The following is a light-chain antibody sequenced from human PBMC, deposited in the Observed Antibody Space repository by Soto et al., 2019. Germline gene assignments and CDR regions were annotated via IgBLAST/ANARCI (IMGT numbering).Light chain of an antibody. CDR1: QGISNS. V-gene: IGKV1-27*01. CDR3: QKYDSASLT. J-gene: IGKJ4*01. CDR2: GAS. Sequence: DIQMTQSPSSLSASVGDRVSITCRASQGISNSLAWYQQKPGKAPKLLIYGASTLQSGVQSRFSGSRSGTDFTLTISSLQCEHVAPYHCQKYDSASLTFGGGTTVEI.